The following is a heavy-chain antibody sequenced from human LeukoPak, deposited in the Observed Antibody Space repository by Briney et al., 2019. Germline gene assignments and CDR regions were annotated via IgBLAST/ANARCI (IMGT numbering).Heavy chain of an antibody. CDR3: ARGPDCSGGSCYSYYYYYYMDV. Sequence: PSETLSLTCTVSGGSIISYYWSWIRQPPGKGLERIGYIYYSGSANYHPSLKSRVTISVDTSKNRFSLRLSSVTAADTAVYYCARGPDCSGGSCYSYYYYYYMDVWGKGTTVTVSS. J-gene: IGHJ6*03. CDR1: GGSIISYY. D-gene: IGHD2-15*01. V-gene: IGHV4-59*01. CDR2: IYYSGSA.